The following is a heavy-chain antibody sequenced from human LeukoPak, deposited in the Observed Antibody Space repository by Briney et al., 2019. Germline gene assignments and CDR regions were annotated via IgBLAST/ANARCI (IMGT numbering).Heavy chain of an antibody. CDR1: GFTFSSYE. CDR3: ARDRVYYGPGPDYYGMDV. V-gene: IGHV3-48*03. Sequence: GGSLRLSCAASGFTFSSYEMNWVRQAPGKGLEWVSYISSSGSTIYYADSVKGRFTISRDNAKNSLYLQMNSLRAEDTAVYYCARDRVYYGPGPDYYGMDVRGQGTTVTVSS. CDR2: ISSSGSTI. J-gene: IGHJ6*02. D-gene: IGHD3-10*01.